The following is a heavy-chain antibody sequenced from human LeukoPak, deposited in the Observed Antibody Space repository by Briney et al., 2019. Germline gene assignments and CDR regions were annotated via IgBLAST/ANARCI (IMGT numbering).Heavy chain of an antibody. CDR1: GYTFTVYY. CDR2: INPNSGGT. V-gene: IGHV1-2*02. CDR3: ASYSSSWYLFDY. D-gene: IGHD6-13*01. Sequence: EASVSVSFKASGYTFTVYYMHWVRQAPGQGLEWMGWINPNSGGTNYAQKFQGRVTMTRDTSISTAYVELSRLRSDDTAMYYCASYSSSWYLFDYWGQGTLVTVSS. J-gene: IGHJ4*02.